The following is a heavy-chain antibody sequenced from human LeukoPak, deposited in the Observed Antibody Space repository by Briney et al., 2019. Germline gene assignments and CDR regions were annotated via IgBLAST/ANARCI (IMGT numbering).Heavy chain of an antibody. CDR1: GFTFSSYW. CDR3: ARAVYCSGGGCFWYFDL. Sequence: GGSLRLSCAASGFTFSSYWMSWVRQAPGKGLEWVANIKQDGSEKYYVDSVKGRFTISRDNAKNSLYLQMNSLRAEDTAVYYCARAVYCSGGGCFWYFDLWGRGTLVTVSS. V-gene: IGHV3-7*01. CDR2: IKQDGSEK. D-gene: IGHD2-15*01. J-gene: IGHJ2*01.